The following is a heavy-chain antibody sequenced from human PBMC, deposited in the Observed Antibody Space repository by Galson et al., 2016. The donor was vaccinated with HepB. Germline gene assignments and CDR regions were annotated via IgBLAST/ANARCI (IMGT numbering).Heavy chain of an antibody. Sequence: SLRLSCAASGFTFRSYWMHWVRQGPGKGLVWVSRINSDGSSTRYADSVKGRFTISRDNAKNTLYLQMHSLIAGETAVYYCARDRDYTNAFDIWGQGTMVTVSS. CDR1: GFTFRSYW. CDR2: INSDGSST. J-gene: IGHJ3*02. CDR3: ARDRDYTNAFDI. V-gene: IGHV3-74*01. D-gene: IGHD4-11*01.